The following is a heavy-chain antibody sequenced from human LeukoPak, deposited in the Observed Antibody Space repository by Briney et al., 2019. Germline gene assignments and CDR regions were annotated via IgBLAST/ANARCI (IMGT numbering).Heavy chain of an antibody. CDR2: INHSGST. Sequence: SETLSLTCAVYGGSFSGYYWSWIRQPPGKGLEWIGEINHSGSTNYNPSLKGRVTISVDTSKNQFSLKLSSVTAADTAVYYCARAGGYNQFYYWGQGTLVTVSS. J-gene: IGHJ4*02. V-gene: IGHV4-34*01. D-gene: IGHD5-24*01. CDR1: GGSFSGYY. CDR3: ARAGGYNQFYY.